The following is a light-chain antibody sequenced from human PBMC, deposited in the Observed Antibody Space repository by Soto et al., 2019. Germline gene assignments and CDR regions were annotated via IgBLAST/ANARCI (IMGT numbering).Light chain of an antibody. V-gene: IGLV4-69*01. CDR2: VNSDGSH. Sequence: QSVLTQSPSASASLGASVKLTCTLSSGHSSYAIAWHQQQPEKGPRYLMKVNSDGSHSKGDGIPDRFSGSSSGADWYLTISSLQSEDEADYYCQTWGTGIVVFGGGTKVTVL. CDR3: QTWGTGIVV. CDR1: SGHSSYA. J-gene: IGLJ2*01.